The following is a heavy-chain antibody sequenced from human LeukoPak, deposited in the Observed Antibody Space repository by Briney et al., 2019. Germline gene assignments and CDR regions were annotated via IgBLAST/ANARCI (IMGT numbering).Heavy chain of an antibody. CDR1: GGSISSYY. CDR2: IYYSGST. CDR3: ARGAHCSSTSCDWFDP. V-gene: IGHV4-59*01. Sequence: SETLSLTCTVSGGSISSYYWSWIRQPPGKGLEWIGYIYYSGSTNYNPSLKSRVTISVDTSKNQFSLKLSSVTAADTAAYYCARGAHCSSTSCDWFDPWGQGTLVTVSS. J-gene: IGHJ5*02. D-gene: IGHD2-2*01.